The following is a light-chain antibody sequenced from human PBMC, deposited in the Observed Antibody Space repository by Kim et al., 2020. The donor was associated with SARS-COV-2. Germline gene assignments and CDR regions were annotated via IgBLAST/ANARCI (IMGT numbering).Light chain of an antibody. J-gene: IGKJ2*01. Sequence: EIVLTQSPGTLSLSPGERATLSCRASQRVSSSYLAWYQQKPGQAPRLLIYSASRRATGIPDRFSGSGSETDFTLTITGLEPEDFAVYYCQQYGSSDPLYPFGQGTKLEI. V-gene: IGKV3-20*01. CDR2: SAS. CDR1: QRVSSSY. CDR3: QQYGSSDPLYP.